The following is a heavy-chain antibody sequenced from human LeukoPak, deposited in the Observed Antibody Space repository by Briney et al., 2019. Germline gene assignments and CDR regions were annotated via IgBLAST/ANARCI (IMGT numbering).Heavy chain of an antibody. J-gene: IGHJ4*02. CDR3: AKAPGGSLDY. CDR2: ISSSSSTI. V-gene: IGHV3-48*01. Sequence: GGSLRLSCAASGFTFSSYSMNWVRQAPGKGLEWVSYISSSSSTIYYADSVRGRFTISRDNSKNTLYLQMNSLRAEDTAVYYCAKAPGGSLDYWGQGTLVTVSS. D-gene: IGHD2-15*01. CDR1: GFTFSSYS.